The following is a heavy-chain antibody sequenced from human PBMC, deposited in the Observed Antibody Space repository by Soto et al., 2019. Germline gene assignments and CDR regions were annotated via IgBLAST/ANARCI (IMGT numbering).Heavy chain of an antibody. CDR3: ARLRTIRYNCSGGSCIDY. CDR1: GGSISSSSYY. J-gene: IGHJ4*02. D-gene: IGHD2-15*01. V-gene: IGHV4-39*01. CDR2: IYYSGST. Sequence: SETLSLTCTVSGGSISSSSYYWGWIRQPPGKGLEWIGSIYYSGSTYYNPSLKSRVTISVDTSKNQFSLKLSSVTAADTAVYYCARLRTIRYNCSGGSCIDYWGQGTLVTVSS.